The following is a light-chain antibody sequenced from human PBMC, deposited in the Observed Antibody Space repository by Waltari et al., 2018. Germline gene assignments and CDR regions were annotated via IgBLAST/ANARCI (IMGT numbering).Light chain of an antibody. CDR1: SSDVGPYTY. V-gene: IGLV2-11*01. CDR3: CSYTVSNTLL. Sequence: QSALTQPRSVSGSPGQSVTISCTGTSSDVGPYTYFSWHQQHPGQAPKLIIFDVSKRPSGVPDRFSGSKSGDTASLTISGLQAEDEADYYCCSYTVSNTLLFGGGTKLTVL. CDR2: DVS. J-gene: IGLJ3*02.